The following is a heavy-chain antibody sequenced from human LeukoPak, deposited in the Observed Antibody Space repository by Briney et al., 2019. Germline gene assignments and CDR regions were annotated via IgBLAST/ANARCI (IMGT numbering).Heavy chain of an antibody. D-gene: IGHD3-10*01. J-gene: IGHJ5*02. V-gene: IGHV4-59*01. CDR1: GASINKYY. CDR2: AYYSGGA. Sequence: SETLSLTCTVSGASINKYYWGWIRQPPGKGLEWIGYAYYSGGANYNPSLKSRVTISVDTSKNQFSLKLISVTAADTAVYYCARRPVSFGSGLFRFDPWGQGTLVTVSS. CDR3: ARRPVSFGSGLFRFDP.